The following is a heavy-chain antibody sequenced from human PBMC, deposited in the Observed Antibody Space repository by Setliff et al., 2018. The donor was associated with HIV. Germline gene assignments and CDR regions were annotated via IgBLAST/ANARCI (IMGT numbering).Heavy chain of an antibody. D-gene: IGHD1-1*01. CDR2: INHSGST. CDR3: ARALANWVGRRAFDI. J-gene: IGHJ3*02. Sequence: PSETLSLTCTAYGESFSGYYWTWIRQSPGKGLEWIGEINHSGSTKHNPSLKSRVTISVDTSKKQFSLRLSSVTAADTAVYFCARALANWVGRRAFDIWGQGTMVTVSS. CDR1: GESFSGYY. V-gene: IGHV4-34*01.